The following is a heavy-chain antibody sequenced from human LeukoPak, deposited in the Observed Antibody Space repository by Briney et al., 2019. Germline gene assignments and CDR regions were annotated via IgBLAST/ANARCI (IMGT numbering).Heavy chain of an antibody. V-gene: IGHV3-53*01. D-gene: IGHD3-10*01. CDR3: ARDRSAGGFDP. Sequence: GGSLRLSCAASGFTFDDHGMTWVRQAPGKGLEWVSVIYSDRSTYYADSVKGRFTLSRDNSKNTLYLQMNSLRAEDTAVYYCARDRSAGGFDPWGQGTLVTVSS. CDR1: GFTFDDHG. J-gene: IGHJ5*02. CDR2: IYSDRST.